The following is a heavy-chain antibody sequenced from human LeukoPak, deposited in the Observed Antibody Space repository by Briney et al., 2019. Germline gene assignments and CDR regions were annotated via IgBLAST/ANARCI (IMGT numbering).Heavy chain of an antibody. V-gene: IGHV3-11*01. D-gene: IGHD1/OR15-1a*01. Sequence: PGGSLRLYCAASAFTFSDNHMTWIRRAPGKGLEWGTFTSNTGGTTYYADSVRDRFTSARDNTKNSLYLQMNSHRADDTAVYYCARGGNMGSAQFDYWGQGTLVTVSS. CDR1: AFTFSDNH. CDR3: ARGGNMGSAQFDY. J-gene: IGHJ4*02. CDR2: TSNTGGTT.